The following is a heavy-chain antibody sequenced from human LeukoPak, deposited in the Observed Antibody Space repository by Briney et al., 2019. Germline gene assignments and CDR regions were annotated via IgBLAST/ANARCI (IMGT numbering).Heavy chain of an antibody. CDR2: IIPIFGTA. V-gene: IGHV1-69*06. CDR3: ARGRYSYGYDYYYMDV. CDR1: GGTFASYA. D-gene: IGHD5-18*01. J-gene: IGHJ6*03. Sequence: SVKVSCKASGGTFASYAISWVRQAPGQGLEWMGGIIPIFGTANYAQKFQGRVTITADKSTSTAYMELSSLRSEDTAVYYCARGRYSYGYDYYYMDVWGKGTTVTVSS.